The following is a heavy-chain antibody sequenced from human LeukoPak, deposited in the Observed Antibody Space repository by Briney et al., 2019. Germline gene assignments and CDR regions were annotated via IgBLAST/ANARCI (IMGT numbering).Heavy chain of an antibody. D-gene: IGHD6-13*01. CDR3: AKDVDLRSSSWYYFDY. CDR1: GFTFSSYA. V-gene: IGHV3-23*01. CDR2: ISCSGGST. Sequence: GGSLRLSCAASGFTFSSYAMSWVRQAPGKGLEWVSAISCSGGSTYYADSVKGRFTISRDNSKNTLYLQMNSLRAEDTAVYYCAKDVDLRSSSWYYFDYWGQGTLVTVSS. J-gene: IGHJ4*02.